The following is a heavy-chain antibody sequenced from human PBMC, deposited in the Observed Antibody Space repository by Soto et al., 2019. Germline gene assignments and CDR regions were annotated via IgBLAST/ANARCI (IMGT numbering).Heavy chain of an antibody. CDR2: IYPGDSDT. Sequence: PGEPLKICRKGAEYSFTSYRLGWVRQMHGKGLERMGIIYPGDSDTRYSPSFQGQVTISADKSISTAYLQWSSLKASDTAMYYCARHPADDYIWGSYRLAAFDIWGQGTMVTVSS. CDR1: EYSFTSYR. J-gene: IGHJ3*02. D-gene: IGHD3-16*02. CDR3: ARHPADDYIWGSYRLAAFDI. V-gene: IGHV5-51*01.